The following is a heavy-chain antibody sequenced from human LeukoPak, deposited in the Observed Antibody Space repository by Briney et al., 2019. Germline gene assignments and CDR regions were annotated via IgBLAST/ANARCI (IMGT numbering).Heavy chain of an antibody. V-gene: IGHV1-18*04. CDR1: GYTFTCYG. D-gene: IGHD2-2*01. CDR2: ISAYNGNT. CDR3: ARDPCSTSCYFDY. J-gene: IGHJ4*02. Sequence: ASVKVSWKASGYTFTCYGISWVRQAPAQGLEWMGWISAYNGNTNYAQKLQGRVTLTTDTSTTTAYMELRSLRSDDTAVYYCARDPCSTSCYFDYWGQGTLVTVSS.